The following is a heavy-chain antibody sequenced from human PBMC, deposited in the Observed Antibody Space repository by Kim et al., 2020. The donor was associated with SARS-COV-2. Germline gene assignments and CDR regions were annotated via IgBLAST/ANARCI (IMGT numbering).Heavy chain of an antibody. V-gene: IGHV1-3*01. CDR3: ARDGSMMITFGGVIVIPPTSPYYGMDV. J-gene: IGHJ6*02. CDR2: INAGNGNT. D-gene: IGHD3-16*02. Sequence: ASVKVSCKASGYTFTSYAMHWVRQAPGQRLEWMGWINAGNGNTKYSQKFQGRVTITRDTSASTAYMELSSLRSEDTAVYYCARDGSMMITFGGVIVIPPTSPYYGMDVWGQGTTVTVSS. CDR1: GYTFTSYA.